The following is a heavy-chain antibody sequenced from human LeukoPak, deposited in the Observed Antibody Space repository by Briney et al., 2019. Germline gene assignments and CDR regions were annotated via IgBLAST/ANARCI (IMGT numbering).Heavy chain of an antibody. D-gene: IGHD2-2*01. J-gene: IGHJ6*03. CDR3: AKDLVPAAPYYYMDV. CDR2: INSDGSST. Sequence: GGSLGLSCAASRFTFSTYWMHWVRQAPGKGLVWVSRINSDGSSTGYADSVKGRFTISRDNSKNTLYLQMNSLRAEDTAVYYCAKDLVPAAPYYYMDVWGKGTTVTVSS. V-gene: IGHV3-74*01. CDR1: RFTFSTYW.